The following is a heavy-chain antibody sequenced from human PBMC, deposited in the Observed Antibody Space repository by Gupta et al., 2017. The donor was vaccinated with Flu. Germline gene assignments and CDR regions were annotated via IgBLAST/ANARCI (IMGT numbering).Heavy chain of an antibody. CDR3: ARRTYYDFWSGQIDAFDI. Sequence: QVQLVQSGAEVKKPGASVKVSCKASGYTFTSHDINWVRQATGQGLEWMGWMNPNSGNTGYAGKFLGRVTMTRNTSISTAYMELSSLTSEDTAVYYCARRTYYDFWSGQIDAFDIWGQGTKVTVSS. CDR2: MNPNSGNT. CDR1: GYTFTSHD. J-gene: IGHJ3*02. D-gene: IGHD3-3*01. V-gene: IGHV1-8*01.